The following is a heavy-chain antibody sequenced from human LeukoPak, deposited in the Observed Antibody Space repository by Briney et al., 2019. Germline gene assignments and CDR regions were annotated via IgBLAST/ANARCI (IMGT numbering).Heavy chain of an antibody. J-gene: IGHJ5*02. CDR3: VKDMTYGDGKWEFDL. D-gene: IGHD2-21*02. CDR1: GFFLTSYA. Sequence: GGSLRLSCVGSGFFLTSYATSWVRLTPGKGLQWVVGLYADGSVTQYKDAVKGRFTISRDTSKNTLYLRMNSLRDDDTALYYCVKDMTYGDGKWEFDLWGQGTPVTVSS. V-gene: IGHV3-23*03. CDR2: LYADGSVT.